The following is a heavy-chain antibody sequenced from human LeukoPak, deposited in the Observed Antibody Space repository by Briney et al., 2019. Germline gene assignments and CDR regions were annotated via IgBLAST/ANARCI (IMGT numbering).Heavy chain of an antibody. D-gene: IGHD5/OR15-5a*01. J-gene: IGHJ6*02. V-gene: IGHV1-69*04. Sequence: ASVKVSCKASGGTFSSYAISWVRQAPGQGLEWMGRIIPILGIANYAQKFQGRVTITADKSTSTAYMELSSLRSEDTAVYYCARSWLVYYWYYGMDVWGQGTTVTVSS. CDR1: GGTFSSYA. CDR2: IIPILGIA. CDR3: ARSWLVYYWYYGMDV.